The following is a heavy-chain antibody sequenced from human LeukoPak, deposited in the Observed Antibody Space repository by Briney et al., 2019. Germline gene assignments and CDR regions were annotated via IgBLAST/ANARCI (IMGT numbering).Heavy chain of an antibody. CDR3: ARQDDFWSGSTDPYYYYYMDV. D-gene: IGHD3-3*01. V-gene: IGHV4-59*01. CDR1: GGSISSYY. Sequence: SETLSLTCTVSGGSISSYYWSWIRQPPGKGLEWIGYIYYSGSTNYNTSLKSRVTISVDTSKNQFYLKLSSVTAADTAVYYCARQDDFWSGSTDPYYYYYMDVWGKGTTVAVSS. J-gene: IGHJ6*03. CDR2: IYYSGST.